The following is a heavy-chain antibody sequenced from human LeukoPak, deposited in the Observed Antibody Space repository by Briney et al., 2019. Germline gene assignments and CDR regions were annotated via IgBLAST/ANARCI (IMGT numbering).Heavy chain of an antibody. V-gene: IGHV1-8*03. CDR1: GYTFTSYD. Sequence: ASVKVSCKASGYTFTSYDINWVRQATGQGLEWMGWMNPNSGNTGYAQKFQGRVTITRNTSISTAYMELSSLRSEDTAVYYCARSPRGYCSSTSCYEGHYYYYMDVWGKGTTVTISS. D-gene: IGHD2-2*01. CDR2: MNPNSGNT. J-gene: IGHJ6*03. CDR3: ARSPRGYCSSTSCYEGHYYYYMDV.